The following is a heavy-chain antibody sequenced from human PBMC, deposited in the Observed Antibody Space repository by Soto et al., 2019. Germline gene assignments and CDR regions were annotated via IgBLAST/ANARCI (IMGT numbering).Heavy chain of an antibody. CDR2: IYHTGNT. Sequence: PSETLSLTCTVSGGSVSSGGYFWSWIRQPPGKGLEWLGYIYHTGNTTYNPSLKSRVAMSVDTSKNQFSLKVTSMTAVDTAVYYCASGNYAARYWGQGTQVTVSS. J-gene: IGHJ4*02. CDR3: ASGNYAARY. CDR1: GGSVSSGGYF. V-gene: IGHV4-61*08. D-gene: IGHD3-16*01.